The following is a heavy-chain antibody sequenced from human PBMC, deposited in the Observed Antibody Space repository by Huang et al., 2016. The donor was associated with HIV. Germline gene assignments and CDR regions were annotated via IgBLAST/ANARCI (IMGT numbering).Heavy chain of an antibody. J-gene: IGHJ3*02. Sequence: QVQLQQWGAGLLKPSETLSLTCAVYGGSFRGYYWCWIRQSPGKGLEGIAEINHSGSTNNNPALKSRLTRSVDASKNQFSLKLSSVTAADTAVYYCARERMMSWLDDHDAFDIWGQGTMVTVSS. CDR3: ARERMMSWLDDHDAFDI. V-gene: IGHV4-34*01. CDR2: INHSGST. CDR1: GGSFRGYY. D-gene: IGHD1-1*01.